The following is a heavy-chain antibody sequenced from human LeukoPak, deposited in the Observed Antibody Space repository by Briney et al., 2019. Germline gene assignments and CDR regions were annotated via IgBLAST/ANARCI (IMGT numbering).Heavy chain of an antibody. CDR1: GYTFTNYA. CDR3: ARDPNHYYDSSGYYGDY. D-gene: IGHD3-22*01. Sequence: ASVKVSCKASGYTFTNYAMNWVRQAPGQGLEWMAWINTNTGNPTYAQGFTGRFDFSLDTSVSTAYLQISSLKAEDTAVYYCARDPNHYYDSSGYYGDYWGQGTLVTVSS. CDR2: INTNTGNP. J-gene: IGHJ4*02. V-gene: IGHV7-4-1*02.